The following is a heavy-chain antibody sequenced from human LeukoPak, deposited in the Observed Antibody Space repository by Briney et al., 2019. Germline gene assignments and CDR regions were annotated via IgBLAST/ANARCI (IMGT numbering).Heavy chain of an antibody. Sequence: SETLSLTCSVSGYSISSAYYWGWIRPPLGKGLEWIGTMYHSGSTNYSPSLKSRVTISVDTSKNQFSLKLSSVTAADTAVYFCARGFRGDNFDYWGQGTLVTVSS. V-gene: IGHV4-38-2*02. J-gene: IGHJ4*02. CDR3: ARGFRGDNFDY. CDR2: MYHSGST. D-gene: IGHD7-27*01. CDR1: GYSISSAYY.